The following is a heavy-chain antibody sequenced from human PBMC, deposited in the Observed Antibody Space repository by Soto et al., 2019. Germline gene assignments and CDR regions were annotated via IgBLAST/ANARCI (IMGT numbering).Heavy chain of an antibody. CDR1: GGSISSGGYY. Sequence: QVQLQESGPGLVKPSQTLSLTCTVSGGSISSGGYYWSWIRQHPGKGLEWIGYIYYSGSTYYNPSLTSRVTISVDTSKNQFSRKLSSVTAADTAVYYCARERPPDGMDVWGQGTTVTVYS. J-gene: IGHJ6*02. V-gene: IGHV4-31*03. CDR2: IYYSGST. CDR3: ARERPPDGMDV.